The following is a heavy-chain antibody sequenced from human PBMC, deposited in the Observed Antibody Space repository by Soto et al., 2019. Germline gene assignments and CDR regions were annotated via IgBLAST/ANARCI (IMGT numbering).Heavy chain of an antibody. J-gene: IGHJ4*02. CDR1: GGSISSYY. D-gene: IGHD4-17*01. CDR3: ARRYGVYFDY. Sequence: QVQLQESGPGLVKPSETLSLTCTVSGGSISSYYWSWNRQPPGKGLEWIGYIYYSGSTNYNPSLKCGVTISVDTSKNQFSLKLSSVTAADTAGYYCARRYGVYFDYWGQGTLVTVSS. V-gene: IGHV4-59*08. CDR2: IYYSGST.